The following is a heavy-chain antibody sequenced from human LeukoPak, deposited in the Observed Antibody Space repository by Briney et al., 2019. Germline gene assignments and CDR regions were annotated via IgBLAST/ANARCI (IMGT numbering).Heavy chain of an antibody. J-gene: IGHJ6*02. CDR3: ARDQLGVAAGLPRYYYYYFGMDV. CDR2: IIPIFGTA. Sequence: SVKVSYKSSGGTFSSYAISWVRQAPEQGLEWMGVIIPIFGTANYAQKLQGRVTITADESTSTAYMEVSSLRSEERGVYYCARDQLGVAAGLPRYYYYYFGMDVWGQGTTVTVSS. D-gene: IGHD6-13*01. CDR1: GGTFSSYA. V-gene: IGHV1-69*13.